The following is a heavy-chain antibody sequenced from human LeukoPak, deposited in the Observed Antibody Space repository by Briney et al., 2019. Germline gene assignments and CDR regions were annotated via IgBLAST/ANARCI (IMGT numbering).Heavy chain of an antibody. Sequence: ASVKVSCKASGGTFSSYAISWVRQAPGQGLEWMGGFDPEDGETIYAQKFQGRVTMTEDTSTDTAYMELSSLRSEDTAVYYCATHLYDSSGSDAFDIWGQGTMVTVSS. CDR2: FDPEDGET. J-gene: IGHJ3*02. CDR3: ATHLYDSSGSDAFDI. CDR1: GGTFSSYA. D-gene: IGHD3-22*01. V-gene: IGHV1-24*01.